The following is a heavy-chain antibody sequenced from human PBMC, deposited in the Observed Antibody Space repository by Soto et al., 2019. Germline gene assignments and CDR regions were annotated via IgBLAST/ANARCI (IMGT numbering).Heavy chain of an antibody. D-gene: IGHD1-26*01. V-gene: IGHV3-30*18. Sequence: QVQLVESGGGVVQPGRSLRLSCAASGFTFSSYGMHWVRQAPGKGLEWVAVISYDGSNKYYADSVKGRFTISRDNSKNTLYLQMNSLRAEDTAVYYCAKAPRYYTLGLDYWGQGTLVTVSS. J-gene: IGHJ4*02. CDR1: GFTFSSYG. CDR2: ISYDGSNK. CDR3: AKAPRYYTLGLDY.